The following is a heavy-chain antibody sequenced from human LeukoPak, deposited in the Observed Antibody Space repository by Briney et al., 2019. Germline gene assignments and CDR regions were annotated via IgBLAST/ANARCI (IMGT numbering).Heavy chain of an antibody. V-gene: IGHV4-4*07. D-gene: IGHD3-22*01. J-gene: IGHJ5*02. CDR3: ARDGYYYDSSGSMNWFDP. Sequence: SETLSLTCAVYGGSFSGYYWSWIRQPAGKGLEWIGRIYTSGSTNYNPSLKSRVTISVDTSKNQFSLKLSSVTAADTAVYYCARDGYYYDSSGSMNWFDPWGQGTLVTVSS. CDR1: GGSFSGYY. CDR2: IYTSGST.